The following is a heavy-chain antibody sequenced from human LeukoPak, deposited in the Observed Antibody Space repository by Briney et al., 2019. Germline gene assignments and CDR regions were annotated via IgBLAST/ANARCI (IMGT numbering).Heavy chain of an antibody. Sequence: GGSLRLSCAASGFTFDDYAMHWVRQAPGKGLEWVSGISWNSGSIGYADSVKGRFTISRDNAKNSLYLQMNSLRAEDTALYYCAKASYDILTAVIDYWGQETLVTVSS. D-gene: IGHD3-9*01. V-gene: IGHV3-9*01. CDR2: ISWNSGSI. J-gene: IGHJ4*02. CDR1: GFTFDDYA. CDR3: AKASYDILTAVIDY.